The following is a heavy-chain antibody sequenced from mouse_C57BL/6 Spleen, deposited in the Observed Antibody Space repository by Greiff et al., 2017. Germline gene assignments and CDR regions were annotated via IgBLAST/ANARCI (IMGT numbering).Heavy chain of an antibody. Sequence: QVQLQQSGAELMKPGASVKLSCKATGYTFTGYWIEWVKQRPGHGLEWIGEILPGSGSTNYNEKFKGKATFTADTSSNTAYMQLSILTPEDSAIYYCASYMVTFGFAYWGQGTPVTVSA. CDR2: ILPGSGST. CDR1: GYTFTGYW. J-gene: IGHJ3*01. D-gene: IGHD2-2*01. V-gene: IGHV1-9*01. CDR3: ASYMVTFGFAY.